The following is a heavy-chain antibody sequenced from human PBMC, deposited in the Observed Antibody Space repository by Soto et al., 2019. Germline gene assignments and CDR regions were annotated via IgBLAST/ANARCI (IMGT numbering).Heavy chain of an antibody. CDR1: GGSIRSYY. Sequence: SETLSRTCTVSGGSIRSYYWSWSRQPPGKGLEWIGYIYYSGSTNYNPSLKSRVTISVDTSKNQFSLKLSSVTAADTAVYYCARMGYYYGSSGYVYYFDYWGQGTLVTVS. D-gene: IGHD3-22*01. CDR3: ARMGYYYGSSGYVYYFDY. V-gene: IGHV4-59*13. CDR2: IYYSGST. J-gene: IGHJ4*02.